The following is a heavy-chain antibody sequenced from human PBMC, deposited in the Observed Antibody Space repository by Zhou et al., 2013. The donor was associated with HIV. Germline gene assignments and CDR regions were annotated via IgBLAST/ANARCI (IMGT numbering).Heavy chain of an antibody. Sequence: QVQLVQSGAEVKKPGASVKVSCKASGYSFSTYSLHWVRQAPGQGLEWVGLLNPGDGSTTYAQKFEGRVTMTRDTTTRTVSLQLRSLRIDDTAVYYCVRVDSYVRPGPLAYWGQGTLLTVSS. CDR3: VRVDSYVRPGPLAY. V-gene: IGHV1-46*01. CDR1: GYSFSTYS. J-gene: IGHJ4*02. CDR2: LNPGDGST. D-gene: IGHD3-9*01.